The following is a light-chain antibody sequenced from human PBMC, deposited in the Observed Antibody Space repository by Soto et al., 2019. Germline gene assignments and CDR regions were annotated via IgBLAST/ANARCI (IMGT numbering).Light chain of an antibody. Sequence: EIVLTQSPGTLSLSPGERATLSCRASQSVSSSSLAWYQQKPGQAPRLLIYGACSRATGIPDRFSGSGSGTDFTLTISRLEPEDFAVYYCQQYSSSPPKYTFGQWTKLEIK. CDR2: GAC. CDR3: QQYSSSPPKYT. V-gene: IGKV3-20*01. J-gene: IGKJ2*01. CDR1: QSVSSSS.